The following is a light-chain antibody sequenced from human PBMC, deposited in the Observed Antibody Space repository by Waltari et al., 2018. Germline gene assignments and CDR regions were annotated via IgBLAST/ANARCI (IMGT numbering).Light chain of an antibody. CDR3: QQANSFPYT. V-gene: IGKV1-12*01. CDR2: ASS. Sequence: DIQMTQSPSSVSASVGDRVTIICRASQGISIWLACSQQKPGKAPKLLIYASSSLQSGVPSRFSGSGSGTDFTLTISSLQPEDFATYYCQQANSFPYTFGQGTKLEIK. CDR1: QGISIW. J-gene: IGKJ2*01.